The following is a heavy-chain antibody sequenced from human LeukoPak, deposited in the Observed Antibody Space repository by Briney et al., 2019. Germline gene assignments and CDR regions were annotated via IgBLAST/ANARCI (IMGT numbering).Heavy chain of an antibody. D-gene: IGHD6-6*01. J-gene: IGHJ5*02. CDR1: GYSFTSSW. CDR3: ARQGSTSARKNWLDP. Sequence: LGESLKISCKGSGYSFTSSWIAWVRQMPGKGLEWMGIIYPADSDTRYSPSFQGQVTISADKSISTAYLQWSSLKASDTATYYCARQGSTSARKNWLDPWGQGTLVTVSS. CDR2: IYPADSDT. V-gene: IGHV5-51*01.